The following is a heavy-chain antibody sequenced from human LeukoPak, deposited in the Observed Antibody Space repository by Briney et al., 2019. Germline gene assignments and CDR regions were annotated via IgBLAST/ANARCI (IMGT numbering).Heavy chain of an antibody. CDR2: IWYDGSNK. Sequence: PGRSLRLSCAASGFTFSSYGMHWVRQAPGKGLEWVAVIWYDGSNKYYADSVKGRFTISRDNSKNTLYLQMNSLRAEDTAVYYCARAIAAAGDTLDYWGQGTLVTVSS. J-gene: IGHJ4*02. CDR3: ARAIAAAGDTLDY. CDR1: GFTFSSYG. D-gene: IGHD6-13*01. V-gene: IGHV3-33*01.